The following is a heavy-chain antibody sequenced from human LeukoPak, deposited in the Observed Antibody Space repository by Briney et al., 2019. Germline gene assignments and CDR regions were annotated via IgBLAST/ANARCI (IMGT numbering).Heavy chain of an antibody. D-gene: IGHD3-10*01. V-gene: IGHV1-18*01. J-gene: IGHJ4*02. CDR2: ISAYNGNT. CDR3: AREPHCWNCGSGSYLAY. Sequence: GASVKVSCKASGYTFTSYGISWVRQAPGQGLEWMGWISAYNGNTNYAQKLQGRVTMTTDTSTSTAYMELRSLRSDDTAVYYCAREPHCWNCGSGSYLAYWGQGTLVTVSS. CDR1: GYTFTSYG.